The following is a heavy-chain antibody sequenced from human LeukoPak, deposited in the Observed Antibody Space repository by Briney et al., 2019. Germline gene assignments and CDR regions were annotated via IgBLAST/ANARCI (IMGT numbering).Heavy chain of an antibody. V-gene: IGHV4-30-4*01. J-gene: IGHJ4*02. CDR2: IYYSGST. CDR3: ARYGGNSPFDY. CDR1: GGSISSGDYY. D-gene: IGHD4-23*01. Sequence: SETLSLTCTVSGGSISSGDYYWSWIRQPPGKGLEWIGYIYYSGSTYYNPSLKSRVTISVDTSKNQFSLKLGSVTAADTAVYYCARYGGNSPFDYWGQGTLVTVSS.